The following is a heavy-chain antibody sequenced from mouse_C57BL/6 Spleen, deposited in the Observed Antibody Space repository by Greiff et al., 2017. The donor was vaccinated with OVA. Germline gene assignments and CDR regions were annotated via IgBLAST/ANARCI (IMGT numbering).Heavy chain of an antibody. CDR3: ARPYGNFHAWFAY. D-gene: IGHD2-1*01. CDR1: GYTFTDYN. Sequence: VQLQQSGPELVKPGASVKMSCKASGYTFTDYNMHWVKQSHGKSLEWIGYINPNNGGTSYNQKFKGKATLTVNKSSSTAYMELRSLTSEDSAVYYCARPYGNFHAWFAYWGQGTLVTVSA. J-gene: IGHJ3*01. V-gene: IGHV1-22*01. CDR2: INPNNGGT.